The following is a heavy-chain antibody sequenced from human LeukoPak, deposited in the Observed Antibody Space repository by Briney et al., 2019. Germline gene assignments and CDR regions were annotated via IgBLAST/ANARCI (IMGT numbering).Heavy chain of an antibody. D-gene: IGHD5-12*01. Sequence: PGVSLRLSCAASGFTFSSYSMNWVRQAPGKGLEWVSSISSSSSYIYYADSVKGRFTISRDNSKNTLHLQMNGLRAEDTAVYYCARDPLDISRWANAFDIWGQGTTVIVSS. V-gene: IGHV3-21*01. CDR3: ARDPLDISRWANAFDI. CDR1: GFTFSSYS. J-gene: IGHJ3*02. CDR2: ISSSSSYI.